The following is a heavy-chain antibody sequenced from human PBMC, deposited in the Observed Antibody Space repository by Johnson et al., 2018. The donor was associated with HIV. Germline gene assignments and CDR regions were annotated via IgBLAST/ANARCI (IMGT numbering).Heavy chain of an antibody. CDR1: GFTFSSYG. CDR3: AKVPNGQLDDAFHI. J-gene: IGHJ3*02. Sequence: QVQLVESGGGVVQPGRSLRLSCAASGFTFSSYGMHWVRQAPGKGLEWVAVIWYDGNNKYYADSVKGRFTISRDNSKNTLYLQMNSLRAEDTAVYYCAKVPNGQLDDAFHIWGQGTLVNVSS. D-gene: IGHD6-6*01. CDR2: IWYDGNNK. V-gene: IGHV3-33*06.